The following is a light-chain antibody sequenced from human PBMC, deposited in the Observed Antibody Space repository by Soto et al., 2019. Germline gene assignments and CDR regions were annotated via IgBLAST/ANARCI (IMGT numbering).Light chain of an antibody. CDR2: ATS. V-gene: IGKV1D-12*01. J-gene: IGKJ4*01. CDR1: QDLTNW. CDR3: QQGKTFPLT. Sequence: DIQMTQSPSSVSASIGDRVTITCRASQDLTNWLAWYQQKPGKAPKLLISATSNLQSGVPSRFSGSGSGTDFTFTISSLQPEDFATYYCQQGKTFPLTFGGGTKVEIK.